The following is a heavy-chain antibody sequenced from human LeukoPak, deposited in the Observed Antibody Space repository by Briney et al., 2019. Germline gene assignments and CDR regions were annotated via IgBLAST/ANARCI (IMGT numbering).Heavy chain of an antibody. CDR2: ISGSGGST. CDR3: AKDPGGITMIVVVIDAFDI. Sequence: TGGSLRLSCAASGFTFSSYAMSWVRQAPGKGLEWVSAISGSGGSTYYADSVKGRFTISRDNSKNTVYPQMNSLRAEDTAVYYCAKDPGGITMIVVVIDAFDIWGQGTMVTVSS. CDR1: GFTFSSYA. J-gene: IGHJ3*02. D-gene: IGHD3-22*01. V-gene: IGHV3-23*01.